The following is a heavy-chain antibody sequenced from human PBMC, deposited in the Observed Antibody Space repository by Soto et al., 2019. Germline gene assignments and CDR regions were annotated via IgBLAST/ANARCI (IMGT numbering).Heavy chain of an antibody. CDR3: ARDAEKYYDSSGYQIDWFDP. CDR1: GFTFSSYA. D-gene: IGHD3-22*01. CDR2: ISGSGGST. V-gene: IGHV3-23*01. Sequence: EVQLLESGGGLVQPGGSLRLSCAASGFTFSSYAMSWVRQAPGKGLEWVSAISGSGGSTYYADSVKGRFTISRDNSKNTLYLQMNSLRAEDTAVYYCARDAEKYYDSSGYQIDWFDPWGQGTLVTVSS. J-gene: IGHJ5*02.